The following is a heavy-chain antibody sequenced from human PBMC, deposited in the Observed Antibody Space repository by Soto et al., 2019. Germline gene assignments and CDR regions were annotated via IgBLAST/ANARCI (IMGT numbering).Heavy chain of an antibody. CDR1: GFTFSSYA. J-gene: IGHJ4*02. CDR3: AKDRRIAAAAGFFDY. D-gene: IGHD6-13*01. V-gene: IGHV3-23*01. CDR2: ISGSGGST. Sequence: GGTLRLFCAASGFTFSSYAMSWVRQAPGKGLEWVSAISGSGGSTYYADSVKGRFTISRDNSKNTLYLQMNSLRAEDTAVYYCAKDRRIAAAAGFFDYWGQGTLVTVSS.